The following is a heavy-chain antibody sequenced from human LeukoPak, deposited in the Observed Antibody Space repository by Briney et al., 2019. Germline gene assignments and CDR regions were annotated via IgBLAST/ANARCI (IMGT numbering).Heavy chain of an antibody. D-gene: IGHD3-10*01. J-gene: IGHJ6*02. CDR1: GGSLSGYY. Sequence: SETLSLTCAVYGGSLSGYYWSWIRQPPGKGLEWIGEINHSGSTNYNPSLKSRVTISVDTSKNQFSLKLSSVTAADTAVYYCARNYGSGSPYYYYYYGMDVWGQGTTVTVSS. CDR2: INHSGST. V-gene: IGHV4-34*01. CDR3: ARNYGSGSPYYYYYYGMDV.